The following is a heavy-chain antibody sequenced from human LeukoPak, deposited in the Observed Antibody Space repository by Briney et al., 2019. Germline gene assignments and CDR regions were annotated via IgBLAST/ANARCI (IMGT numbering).Heavy chain of an antibody. CDR2: IYYSGST. D-gene: IGHD3-10*01. J-gene: IGHJ3*02. V-gene: IGHV4-31*03. Sequence: SQTLSLTCTVSGGSISSGGYYWSWIRQHPGKGLEWIGCIYYSGSTYYNPSLKSRVTISVDTSKNQFSLKLSSVTAADTAVYYCARGRYYGSGSYYYAFDIWGQGTMVTVSS. CDR3: ARGRYYGSGSYYYAFDI. CDR1: GGSISSGGYY.